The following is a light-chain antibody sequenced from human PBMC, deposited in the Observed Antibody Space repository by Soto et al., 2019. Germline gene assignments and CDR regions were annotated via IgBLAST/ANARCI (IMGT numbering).Light chain of an antibody. CDR1: QTITTY. CDR3: QQSHSTPWT. CDR2: GAS. Sequence: DIQMTQSPSSLSASVGDRVTITCRASQTITTYLNWYQQKPGKAPKLLIYGASSLQSGVPSRFTGSGSGTDFTLTINSLQPEDFATYHCQQSHSTPWTFGQGTKVDIK. J-gene: IGKJ1*01. V-gene: IGKV1-39*01.